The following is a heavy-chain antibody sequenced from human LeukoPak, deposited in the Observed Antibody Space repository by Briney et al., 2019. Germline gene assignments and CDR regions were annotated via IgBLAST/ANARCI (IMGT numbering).Heavy chain of an antibody. J-gene: IGHJ4*02. V-gene: IGHV4-4*07. D-gene: IGHD4-23*01. CDR2: IQTSGST. CDR3: AGDHQDYGANSALWY. Sequence: TSETLSLTCTVSGVSISRYYWSWIRQPAGKGLQWIGRIQTSGSTNYNPSLESRIIMSVATSKNQFSLKLTSVTAADTAVYYCAGDHQDYGANSALWYWAQGTLVTVSS. CDR1: GVSISRYY.